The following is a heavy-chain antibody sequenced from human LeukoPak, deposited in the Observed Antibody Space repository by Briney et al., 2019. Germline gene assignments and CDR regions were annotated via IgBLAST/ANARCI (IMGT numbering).Heavy chain of an antibody. D-gene: IGHD3-22*01. Sequence: GASVKVSCKASGYTFTSYDINWGRQATGQGLEWMGWMNPNSGNTGYEQKFQGRVTMTRNTSISTAYMELSSLRSEDTAVYYCARGSNYDSSGYWNYWGQGTLVTVSS. V-gene: IGHV1-8*01. CDR1: GYTFTSYD. CDR2: MNPNSGNT. CDR3: ARGSNYDSSGYWNY. J-gene: IGHJ4*02.